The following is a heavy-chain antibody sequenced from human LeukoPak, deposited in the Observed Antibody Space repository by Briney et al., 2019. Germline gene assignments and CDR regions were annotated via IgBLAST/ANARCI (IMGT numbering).Heavy chain of an antibody. Sequence: SQTLSLTCAISGDSVSSNSASWTWIRQSPSRGLEWLGRTYYRSKWYNDYAVSLKSRISINPDTSKNQFSLQLNSVTPEITAVYYCSRSDGGSDFDYWGQGTLVTVSS. CDR2: TYYRSKWYN. J-gene: IGHJ4*02. CDR1: GDSVSSNSAS. V-gene: IGHV6-1*01. D-gene: IGHD5-24*01. CDR3: SRSDGGSDFDY.